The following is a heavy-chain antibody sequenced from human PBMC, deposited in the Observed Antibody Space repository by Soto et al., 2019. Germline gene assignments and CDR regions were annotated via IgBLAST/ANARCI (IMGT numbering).Heavy chain of an antibody. V-gene: IGHV1-3*01. D-gene: IGHD2-2*01. CDR1: GYTFTSYA. CDR3: ARGGYCIGTRCPGRFDP. Sequence: ASVKVSCKASGYTFTSYAMHWVRQAPGQRLEWMGWINGGNGNTEYSQDFQGRVTITRDTSASTAYMELSSLRSEDTAVYYCARGGYCIGTRCPGRFDPWGQGTLVTVSS. J-gene: IGHJ5*02. CDR2: INGGNGNT.